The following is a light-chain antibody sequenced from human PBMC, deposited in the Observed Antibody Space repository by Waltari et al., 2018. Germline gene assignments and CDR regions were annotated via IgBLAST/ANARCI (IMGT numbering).Light chain of an antibody. CDR2: DTS. J-gene: IGKJ4*01. CDR1: QNVGNY. CDR3: QHRSNWPLN. Sequence: EIVLTQSPATLSLSPGEGATLSCRASQNVGNYLARYQQKPGQAPRLLIYDTSNRATGIPARFSGSGSGTDFTLTISGLEPEDFAVYYCQHRSNWPLNFGGGTKVEIK. V-gene: IGKV3-11*01.